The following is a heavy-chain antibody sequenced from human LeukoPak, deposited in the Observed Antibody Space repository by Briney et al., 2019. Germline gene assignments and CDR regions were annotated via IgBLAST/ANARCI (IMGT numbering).Heavy chain of an antibody. CDR2: IKQDGSEK. Sequence: PGGSLRLSCAASGFTFSSYWMSWVRQAPGKGLEWVANIKQDGSEKYYVDSVRGRFTISRDNAKNSLYLQMNSLRAEDTALYHCARGSDIAAAGPAGWFDPWGQGTLVTVSS. CDR1: GFTFSSYW. J-gene: IGHJ5*02. CDR3: ARGSDIAAAGPAGWFDP. V-gene: IGHV3-7*03. D-gene: IGHD6-13*01.